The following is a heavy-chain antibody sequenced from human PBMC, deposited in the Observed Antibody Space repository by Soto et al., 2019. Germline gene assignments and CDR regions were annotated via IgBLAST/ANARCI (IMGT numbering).Heavy chain of an antibody. Sequence: AASVKVSCKASGGTFSSYAISWVRQAPGQGLEWMGGIIPIFGTANYAQKFQGRVTITADKSTSTAYMELSSLRSEDTAVYYCASPYSSSWYVRFDYWGQGTLVTVSS. J-gene: IGHJ4*02. CDR1: GGTFSSYA. V-gene: IGHV1-69*06. CDR3: ASPYSSSWYVRFDY. CDR2: IIPIFGTA. D-gene: IGHD6-13*01.